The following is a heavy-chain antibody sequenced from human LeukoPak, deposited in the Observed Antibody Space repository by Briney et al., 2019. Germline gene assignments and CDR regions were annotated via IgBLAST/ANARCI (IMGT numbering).Heavy chain of an antibody. CDR1: GFTFSNYA. V-gene: IGHV3-23*01. CDR3: AKIQYQLPPARWPSIY. D-gene: IGHD2-2*01. J-gene: IGHJ4*02. Sequence: PGGSLRLSCAASGFTFSNYAMSWDRQAPSKGLEWVSTISGPGDGTYYADSVKGRFTISRDYSKNTLYLQMSSLRAEDTAVYYCAKIQYQLPPARWPSIYWGQGTLVTVSS. CDR2: ISGPGDGT.